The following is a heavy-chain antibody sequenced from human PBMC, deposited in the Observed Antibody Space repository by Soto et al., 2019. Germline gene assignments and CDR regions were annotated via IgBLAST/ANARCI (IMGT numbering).Heavy chain of an antibody. D-gene: IGHD6-13*01. Sequence: QITLKESGPTLVKPTQTLTLTCTFSGFSLSTSGVGVGWIRQPSGKALEWLALMYWDDDKRYRPSLRSRLTSPKDTSKNQVILTMTNMDPVDTATYYCAHSGGSSRSTYNWFDPWGQGTLVTVSS. CDR3: AHSGGSSRSTYNWFDP. V-gene: IGHV2-5*02. J-gene: IGHJ5*02. CDR1: GFSLSTSGVG. CDR2: MYWDDDK.